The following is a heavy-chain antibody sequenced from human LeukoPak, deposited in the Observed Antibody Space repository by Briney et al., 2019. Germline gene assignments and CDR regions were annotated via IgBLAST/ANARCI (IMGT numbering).Heavy chain of an antibody. CDR2: ISGSGGST. CDR1: GFTFSSYA. V-gene: IGHV3-23*01. J-gene: IGHJ6*03. D-gene: IGHD3-3*01. CDR3: ARDGVVDFWISYGTYNYYYYMDV. Sequence: GGSLRLSCAASGFTFSSYAMSWVRQAPGKGLEWVSAISGSGGSTHYADSVKGRFTISRDNSKNTLYLQMNNLRVEDTAVYYCARDGVVDFWISYGTYNYYYYMDVWGKGTTVTVSS.